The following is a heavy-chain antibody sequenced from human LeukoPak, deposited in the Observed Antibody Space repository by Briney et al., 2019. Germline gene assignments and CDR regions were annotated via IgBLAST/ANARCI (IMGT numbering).Heavy chain of an antibody. CDR1: GFTFSSYW. Sequence: GGSLRLSCAASGFTFSSYWMSWVRQAPGKGLEWVANIKQDGSEKYYVDSVKGRFTISRDNAKNSLYLQMNSLRAEDTAVYYCAKDLVPAAPDYYYYGMDVWGQGTTVTVSS. J-gene: IGHJ6*02. V-gene: IGHV3-7*03. CDR2: IKQDGSEK. CDR3: AKDLVPAAPDYYYYGMDV. D-gene: IGHD2-2*01.